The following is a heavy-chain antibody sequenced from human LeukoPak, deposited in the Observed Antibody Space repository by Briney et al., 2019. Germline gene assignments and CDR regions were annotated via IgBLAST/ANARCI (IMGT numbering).Heavy chain of an antibody. J-gene: IGHJ5*02. D-gene: IGHD3-22*01. CDR3: AKGCGSGYRNWFDP. CDR2: INSDGSST. Sequence: PGGSLRLSCAASGFTFSSYWMHWVRQAPGKGLVWVSRINSDGSSTSYADSVKGRFTISRDNSKNTLYLQMNSLRAEDTAVYYCAKGCGSGYRNWFDPWGQGTLVTVSS. CDR1: GFTFSSYW. V-gene: IGHV3-74*01.